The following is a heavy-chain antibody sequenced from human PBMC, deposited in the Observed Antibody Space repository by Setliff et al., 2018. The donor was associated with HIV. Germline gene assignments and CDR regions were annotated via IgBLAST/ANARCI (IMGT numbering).Heavy chain of an antibody. V-gene: IGHV2-5*02. CDR1: GFSLSTSGLG. CDR3: AHRLPGPGSWGVGNFDY. J-gene: IGHJ4*02. Sequence: SGPTLGNPTQTLALTCTVSGFSLSTSGLGVGWIRQPPGKALEWLALIYWDNDRRYSPSLKSRLTITKDNSKNQVVLTMTNMDPMDTATYYCAHRLPGPGSWGVGNFDYWGQGTLVTVSS. D-gene: IGHD3-10*01. CDR2: IYWDNDR.